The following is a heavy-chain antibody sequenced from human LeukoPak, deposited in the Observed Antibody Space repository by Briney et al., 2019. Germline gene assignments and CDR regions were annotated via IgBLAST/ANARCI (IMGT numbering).Heavy chain of an antibody. J-gene: IGHJ3*02. CDR2: ISSSSDYI. Sequence: GGSLRLSCAASGFTFSSNSMNWVHQAPGKGLEWVSSISSSSDYIYYADSVKGRFTISRDNAKNSLYLQMNSLRVEDTAVYYCAGRGSHLTFDIWGQGTMVTVSS. D-gene: IGHD3-16*01. V-gene: IGHV3-21*01. CDR3: AGRGSHLTFDI. CDR1: GFTFSSNS.